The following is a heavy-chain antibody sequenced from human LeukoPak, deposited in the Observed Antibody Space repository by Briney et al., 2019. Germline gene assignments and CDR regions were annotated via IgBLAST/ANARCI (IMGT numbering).Heavy chain of an antibody. CDR1: GYTFTSYY. V-gene: IGHV1-46*01. J-gene: IGHJ3*02. CDR2: INPSGGST. D-gene: IGHD3-16*01. CDR3: ASGGDGDAFDI. Sequence: RASVKVSCKASGYTFTSYYMHWVRQAPGQGLEWMGIINPSGGSTSYAQKFQGRVTMTRDTSISTAYMELSRLRSDDTAVYYCASGGDGDAFDIWGQGTLVTVSS.